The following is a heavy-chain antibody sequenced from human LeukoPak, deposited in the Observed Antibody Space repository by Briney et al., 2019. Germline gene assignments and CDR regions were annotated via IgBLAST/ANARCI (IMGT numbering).Heavy chain of an antibody. CDR1: GITFINAW. Sequence: PGGSLRLSCAASGITFINAWMNWVRQAPGKGLEWVCRIKSRSDGGTTDYATPVKGRFTISRDDPKATVYLQMDSLEIEDTAVYYCTTPLTTVTTLPFDPWGQGTLVTVSS. J-gene: IGHJ5*02. D-gene: IGHD4-17*01. V-gene: IGHV3-15*01. CDR3: TTPLTTVTTLPFDP. CDR2: IKSRSDGGTT.